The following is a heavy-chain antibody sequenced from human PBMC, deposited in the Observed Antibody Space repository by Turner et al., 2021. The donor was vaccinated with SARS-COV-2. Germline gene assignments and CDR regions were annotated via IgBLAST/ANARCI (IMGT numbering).Heavy chain of an antibody. CDR2: FDPEDGET. CDR1: GYTLPELS. Sequence: QVQLVQSGAEVKKPGASVKVSCKVYGYTLPELSMHWVRQAPGKGLEWMGGFDPEDGETIYAQKFQGRVTMTEDTSTDTAYMELSSLRSEDTAVYYCATGYAYCGGDCSIDYWGQGTLVTVSS. V-gene: IGHV1-24*01. J-gene: IGHJ4*02. D-gene: IGHD2-21*02. CDR3: ATGYAYCGGDCSIDY.